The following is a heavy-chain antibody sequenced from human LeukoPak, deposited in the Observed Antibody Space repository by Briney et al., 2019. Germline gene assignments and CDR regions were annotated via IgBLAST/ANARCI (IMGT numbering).Heavy chain of an antibody. CDR2: INPNSGGT. J-gene: IGHJ4*02. D-gene: IGHD4-23*01. V-gene: IGHV1-2*02. CDR3: ARDQRRYGGPPHVY. CDR1: GYTFIGYY. Sequence: ASVKVSCKASGYTFIGYYMHWLRQAPGQGLEWMGWINPNSGGTNYAQKFQGRVTMTRDTSISTAYMELSRLRSDDTAVYYCARDQRRYGGPPHVYWGQGTLVTVSS.